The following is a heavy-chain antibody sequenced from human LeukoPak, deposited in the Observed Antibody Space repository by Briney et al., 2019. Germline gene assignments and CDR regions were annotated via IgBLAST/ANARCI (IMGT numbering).Heavy chain of an antibody. CDR3: AKDRSDSSRWYAGSH. CDR2: ISDTGIST. CDR1: GFTFSSYA. J-gene: IGHJ4*02. Sequence: GGSLRLSCAASGFTFSSYAMSWVRQVPGEGLEWVAAISDTGISTYYADSVKGRFTISRDNSKNTLYLQMNSLRVEDTAVYYCAKDRSDSSRWYAGSHWGQGTLVTVSS. D-gene: IGHD6-13*01. V-gene: IGHV3-23*01.